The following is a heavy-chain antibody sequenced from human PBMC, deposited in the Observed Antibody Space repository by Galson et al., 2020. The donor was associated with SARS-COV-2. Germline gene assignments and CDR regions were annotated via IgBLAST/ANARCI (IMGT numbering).Heavy chain of an antibody. CDR3: ARAHTWGSLYFDY. V-gene: IGHV3-53*01. J-gene: IGHJ4*02. CDR1: GFTVSSNY. D-gene: IGHD7-27*01. Sequence: GESLKISCAASGFTVSSNYMSWVRQAPGKGLEWVSIIYSGDTTYYADSVKGRFTISRDNSKNTLYLQMNSLRAEDTAVYFCARAHTWGSLYFDYWGQGTLVTVSS. CDR2: IYSGDTT.